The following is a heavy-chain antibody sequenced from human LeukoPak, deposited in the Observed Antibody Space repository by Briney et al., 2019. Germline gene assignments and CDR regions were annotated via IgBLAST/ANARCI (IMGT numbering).Heavy chain of an antibody. V-gene: IGHV1-2*06. Sequence: GASVKVSCKASGYTFTGYYMHWVRQAPGQGLEWMGRINPNSGGTNYAQKFQGRVTMTRDTSISTAYMELSRLRSDDTAVYYCARAKNYDILTPLFDPWGQGTLVTVSS. CDR2: INPNSGGT. J-gene: IGHJ5*02. CDR3: ARAKNYDILTPLFDP. D-gene: IGHD3-9*01. CDR1: GYTFTGYY.